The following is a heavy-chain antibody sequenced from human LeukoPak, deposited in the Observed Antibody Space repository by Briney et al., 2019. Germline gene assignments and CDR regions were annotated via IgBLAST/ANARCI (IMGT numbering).Heavy chain of an antibody. CDR3: ARHGHYDFWSGYYTY. CDR2: IYYSGST. Sequence: PSGTPSPPFTVSGGSLSRFYRGRVPQPPREGLEGGGGIYYSGSTNYNPSLKSRVTISVDTSKNQFSLKLSSVTAADTAVYYCARHGHYDFWSGYYTYWGQGTLVTVSS. CDR1: GGSLSRFY. J-gene: IGHJ4*02. D-gene: IGHD3-3*01. V-gene: IGHV4-59*08.